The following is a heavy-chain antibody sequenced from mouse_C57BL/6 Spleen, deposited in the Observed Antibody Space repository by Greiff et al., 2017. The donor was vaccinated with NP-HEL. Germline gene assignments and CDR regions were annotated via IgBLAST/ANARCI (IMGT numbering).Heavy chain of an antibody. CDR3: ARENYAAMDY. CDR2: ISDGGSYT. Sequence: EVKLVESGGGLVKPGGSLKLSCAASGFTFSSYAMSWVRQTPEKRLEWVATISDGGSYTYYPDNVKGRFTISRDNAKNNLYLQMSHLKSEDTAMYYCARENYAAMDYWGQGTSVTVSS. V-gene: IGHV5-4*01. J-gene: IGHJ4*01. CDR1: GFTFSSYA. D-gene: IGHD1-1*01.